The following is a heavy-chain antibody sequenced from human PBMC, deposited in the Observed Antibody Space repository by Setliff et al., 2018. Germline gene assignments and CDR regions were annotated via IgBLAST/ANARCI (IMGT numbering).Heavy chain of an antibody. CDR3: AKDKDVRVDYFDY. Sequence: GRSLRLSCAASGFTFSSFAMSWVRQAPGKRLEWVSIINVGGTNTYYRDSVKGRFTISRDNSKSTLYLQMNSLRAEDTAIYYCAKDKDVRVDYFDYWGPGTLVTVSS. J-gene: IGHJ4*02. CDR1: GFTFSSFA. D-gene: IGHD3-10*01. CDR2: INVGGTNT. V-gene: IGHV3-23*01.